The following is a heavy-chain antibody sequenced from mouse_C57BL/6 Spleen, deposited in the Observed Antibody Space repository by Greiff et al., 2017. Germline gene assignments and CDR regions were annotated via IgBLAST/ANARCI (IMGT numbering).Heavy chain of an antibody. D-gene: IGHD1-1*01. CDR1: GYTFTSYG. Sequence: VKLVESGAELARPGASVKLSCKASGYTFTSYGISWVKQRTGQGLEWIGEIYPRSGNTYYNEKFKGKATLTADKSSSTAYMELRSLTSEDSAVXFCARVPHYYGSSHWYFDVWGTGTTVTVSS. V-gene: IGHV1-81*01. CDR3: ARVPHYYGSSHWYFDV. J-gene: IGHJ1*03. CDR2: IYPRSGNT.